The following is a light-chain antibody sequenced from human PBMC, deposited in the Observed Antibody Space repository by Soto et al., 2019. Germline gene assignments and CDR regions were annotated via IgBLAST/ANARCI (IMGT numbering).Light chain of an antibody. J-gene: IGKJ1*01. CDR1: QSVTSGS. V-gene: IGKV3-20*01. CDR3: QQYGRSPLT. Sequence: DIVLRQSPGTVSLSPGERATLSCRASQSVTSGSLAWYQQKPGQAPRLLIYGVSSRAPGIPDRFSGSGSGTDFTLTISSLEPDDFAVYYCQQYGRSPLTFGQGTKVEIK. CDR2: GVS.